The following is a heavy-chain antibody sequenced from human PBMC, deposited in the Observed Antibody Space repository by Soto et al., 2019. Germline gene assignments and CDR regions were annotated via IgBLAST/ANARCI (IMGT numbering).Heavy chain of an antibody. CDR2: IYYSGST. CDR1: GGSISSYY. V-gene: IGHV4-59*01. J-gene: IGHJ6*02. CDR3: ARVGGTLNYYYYYGMDV. D-gene: IGHD1-7*01. Sequence: SETLSLTCTVSGGSISSYYWSWIRQPPGKGLEWIGYIYYSGSTNYNPSLKSRVTISVDTSKNQFSLKLSSVTAADTAVYYCARVGGTLNYYYYYGMDVWGQGTTVTVSS.